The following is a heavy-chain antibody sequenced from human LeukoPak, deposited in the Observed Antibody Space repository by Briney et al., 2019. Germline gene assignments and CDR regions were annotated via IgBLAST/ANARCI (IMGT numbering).Heavy chain of an antibody. CDR2: ISYDGSNK. J-gene: IGHJ4*02. Sequence: GGSLRLSCAASGFTFSSYGMHWVRQAPGKGLEWVAVISYDGSNKYYADSVKGRFTISRDNSKNTLYLQMNSLRAEDTAVYYCAKPATVTTSGYYFDYWGQGTLVTVSS. V-gene: IGHV3-30*18. CDR3: AKPATVTTSGYYFDY. CDR1: GFTFSSYG. D-gene: IGHD4-17*01.